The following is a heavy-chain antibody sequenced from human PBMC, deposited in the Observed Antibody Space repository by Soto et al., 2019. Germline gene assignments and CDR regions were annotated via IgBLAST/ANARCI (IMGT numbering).Heavy chain of an antibody. D-gene: IGHD3-3*01. V-gene: IGHV3-23*01. Sequence: GGSLRLSCAASGFTFSSYAMSWVRQAPGKGLEGCSGISGSGGRKYYAESVKGRFTISRDNSKNTLYLQMNSLRAEDTAVYYCAKDYDFWSGGYDYWGQGTLVTVSS. CDR2: ISGSGGRK. CDR1: GFTFSSYA. J-gene: IGHJ4*02. CDR3: AKDYDFWSGGYDY.